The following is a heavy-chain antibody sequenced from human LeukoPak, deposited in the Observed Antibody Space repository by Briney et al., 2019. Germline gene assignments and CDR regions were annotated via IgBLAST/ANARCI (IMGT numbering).Heavy chain of an antibody. Sequence: SETLSLTCTVSGGSISSGGYYWSWIRQHPGKGLEWIGYIYYSGSTYYNPSLKSRVTISVVTSKNQFSLKLSSVTAADTAVYYCARLNDNGGTYFDYWGQGTLVTVSS. CDR1: GGSISSGGYY. D-gene: IGHD1-1*01. V-gene: IGHV4-31*03. CDR3: ARLNDNGGTYFDY. CDR2: IYYSGST. J-gene: IGHJ4*02.